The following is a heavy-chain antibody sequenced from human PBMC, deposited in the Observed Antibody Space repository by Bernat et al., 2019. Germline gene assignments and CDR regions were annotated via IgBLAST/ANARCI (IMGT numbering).Heavy chain of an antibody. Sequence: EVQLLESGGGLVQPGGSLRLSCAASGFTFSSYAMSWVRQVPGKGLEWVSAISGRGGSTYYGDSVKGRFTISRDNSKNKLYLQMNRLRAEDTAVYYCAKTHTAMVTGYFDYWGQGTLVNVSS. CDR3: AKTHTAMVTGYFDY. J-gene: IGHJ4*02. CDR1: GFTFSSYA. V-gene: IGHV3-23*01. CDR2: ISGRGGST. D-gene: IGHD5-18*01.